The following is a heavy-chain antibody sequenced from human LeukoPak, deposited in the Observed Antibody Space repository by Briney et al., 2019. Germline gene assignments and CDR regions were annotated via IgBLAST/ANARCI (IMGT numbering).Heavy chain of an antibody. CDR2: IDPSDSYT. J-gene: IGHJ3*02. V-gene: IGHV5-10-1*01. CDR1: GYRFTSYW. Sequence: KPGESLNISCKGSGYRFTSYWISWVRQMPGKGLEWMGRIDPSDSYTNYSPSFQGHVTISADKSISTAYLQWSSLKASDTAMYYCARRALPPAYCGGDCFDAFDIWGQGTMVTVSS. CDR3: ARRALPPAYCGGDCFDAFDI. D-gene: IGHD2-21*02.